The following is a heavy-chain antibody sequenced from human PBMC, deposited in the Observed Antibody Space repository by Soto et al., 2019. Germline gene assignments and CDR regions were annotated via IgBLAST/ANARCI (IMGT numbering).Heavy chain of an antibody. D-gene: IGHD2-2*01. Sequence: PGGSLRLSCAASGFTFSSYAMSWVRQAPGKGLEWVSAISGSGGSTYYADSVKGRFTISRDNSKNTLYLQMNSLRAEDTAVYYCAKGIVVVPAAMFGSTYYYYGMDVWGQGTTVTVSS. CDR2: ISGSGGST. V-gene: IGHV3-23*01. CDR3: AKGIVVVPAAMFGSTYYYYGMDV. CDR1: GFTFSSYA. J-gene: IGHJ6*02.